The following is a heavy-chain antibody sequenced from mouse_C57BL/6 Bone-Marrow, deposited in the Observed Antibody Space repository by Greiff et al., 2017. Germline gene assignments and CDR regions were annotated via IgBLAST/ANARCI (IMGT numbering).Heavy chain of an antibody. V-gene: IGHV1-52*01. Sequence: VQLQQPGAELVRPGSSVKLSCKASGYTFTSYWMHWVKQRPIQGLEWIGNIDPSDSETHYHQKFKDTATLTVAKSSSTAYLQLSSLTAEGSAVYYCARETAQATFDYWGQGTTLTVSS. J-gene: IGHJ2*01. D-gene: IGHD3-2*02. CDR1: GYTFTSYW. CDR2: IDPSDSET. CDR3: ARETAQATFDY.